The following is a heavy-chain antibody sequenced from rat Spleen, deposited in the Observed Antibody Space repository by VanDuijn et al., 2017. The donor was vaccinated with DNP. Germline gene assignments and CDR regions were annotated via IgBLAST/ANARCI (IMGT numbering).Heavy chain of an antibody. CDR2: VWIGGTT. V-gene: IGHV2-43*01. CDR1: GFSLTNHH. CDR3: ARDGQWDYLDY. D-gene: IGHD1-1*01. J-gene: IGHJ2*01. Sequence: QVQLRESGPGLVQPSQTLSLACTVSGFSLTNHHVHWVRQPSGKGLEWMGVVWIGGTTHISSIFKSRVSINRDTSRNQVFLEVNSRQSEDSATYYCARDGQWDYLDYWGQGVMVTVAS.